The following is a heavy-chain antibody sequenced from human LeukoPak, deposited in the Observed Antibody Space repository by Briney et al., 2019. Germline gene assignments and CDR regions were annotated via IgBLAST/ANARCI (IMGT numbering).Heavy chain of an antibody. V-gene: IGHV1-8*03. J-gene: IGHJ6*03. D-gene: IGHD6-13*01. CDR1: GYTFTSYG. CDR2: MNPNSGNT. CDR3: ARGGHPGYSSSWYSLGEGYYYYYYMDV. Sequence: ASVKVSCKASGYTFTSYGISWVRQATGQGLEWMGWMNPNSGNTGYAQKFQGRVTITRNTSISTAYMELSSLRSEDTAVYYCARGGHPGYSSSWYSLGEGYYYYYYMDVWGKGTTVTVSS.